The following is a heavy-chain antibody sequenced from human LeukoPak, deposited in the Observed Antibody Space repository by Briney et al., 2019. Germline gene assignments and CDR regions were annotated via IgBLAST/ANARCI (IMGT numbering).Heavy chain of an antibody. V-gene: IGHV4-34*01. CDR2: INHSGST. CDR1: GGSFSGYY. Sequence: PSETLSLTCAVYGGSFSGYYWSWIRQPPGKGLAWIGEINHSGSTNYNPSLKSRVTISVDTSKNQFSLKLSSVTAADTAVYYCARSTIAARVFRRWGQGTLVTVSS. J-gene: IGHJ1*01. CDR3: ARSTIAARVFRR. D-gene: IGHD6-6*01.